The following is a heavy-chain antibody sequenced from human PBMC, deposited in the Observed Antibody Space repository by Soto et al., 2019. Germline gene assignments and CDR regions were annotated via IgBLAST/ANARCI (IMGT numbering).Heavy chain of an antibody. D-gene: IGHD3-10*01. J-gene: IGHJ4*02. V-gene: IGHV1-2*02. CDR3: GRGRSGQLVVFY. Sequence: QVQLVQSGAEVKKPGASVKVSCKASGYTFTGHYIHWVRQAPGQGPVGMGEVGPASGDTRYAQKFQGRVTMTRDTSITTVYMELNNLSPDDTAVYYCGRGRSGQLVVFYWGQGTPVTVSS. CDR1: GYTFTGHY. CDR2: VGPASGDT.